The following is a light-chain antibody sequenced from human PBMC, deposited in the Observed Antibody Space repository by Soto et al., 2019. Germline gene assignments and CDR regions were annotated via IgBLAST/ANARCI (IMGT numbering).Light chain of an antibody. CDR2: EVD. CDR1: SNDVGGYKY. CDR3: TSFTSITTVI. V-gene: IGLV2-14*01. J-gene: IGLJ2*01. Sequence: QSALTQPASVSGSPGQSITISCTGTSNDVGGYKYVSWYQQHPGKAPKLMIYEVDNRPSGVSNRFSGSKSGNTASLTISGLQAADEGDDYCTSFTSITTVIFGGGTKLTVL.